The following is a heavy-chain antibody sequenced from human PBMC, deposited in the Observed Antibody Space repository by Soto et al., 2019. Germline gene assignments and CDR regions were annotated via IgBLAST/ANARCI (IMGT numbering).Heavy chain of an antibody. J-gene: IGHJ4*02. D-gene: IGHD3-22*01. CDR2: IIPIFGTA. CDR3: ARGETYYYDSSGYYGDFDY. Sequence: GASVKVSCKASGYTFTSYDINWVRQATGQGLEWMGGIIPIFGTANYAQKFQGRVTITADESTSTAYMELSSLRSEDTAVYYCARGETYYYDSSGYYGDFDYWGQGTLVTVSS. CDR1: GYTFTSYD. V-gene: IGHV1-69*13.